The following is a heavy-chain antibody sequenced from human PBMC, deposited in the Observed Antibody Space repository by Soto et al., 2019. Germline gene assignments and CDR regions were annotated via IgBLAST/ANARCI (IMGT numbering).Heavy chain of an antibody. V-gene: IGHV3-74*01. Sequence: PGGSLRLSCAASEFTFSSYWMHWVRQAPGKGLVWVSRINSDESSTNYADSVKGRFTISRDNAKNTLYLQMDSLRAEETAVYYCARATLSSGWFDYWGQGTLVTVSS. J-gene: IGHJ4*02. D-gene: IGHD6-19*01. CDR1: EFTFSSYW. CDR2: INSDESST. CDR3: ARATLSSGWFDY.